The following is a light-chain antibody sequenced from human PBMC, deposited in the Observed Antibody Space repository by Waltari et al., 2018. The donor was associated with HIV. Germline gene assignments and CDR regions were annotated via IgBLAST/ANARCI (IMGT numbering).Light chain of an antibody. CDR2: GKN. Sequence: SSELTQDPAVSVALGQTVKLACLGDSLRKSYASWYRLRPGQAPQLLVYGKNSRPSGIPDRFSASSSGNRAFLTITGARAEDEADYYCACWDRSGDYILFGGGTSLTGL. CDR3: ACWDRSGDYIL. V-gene: IGLV3-19*01. CDR1: SLRKSY. J-gene: IGLJ2*01.